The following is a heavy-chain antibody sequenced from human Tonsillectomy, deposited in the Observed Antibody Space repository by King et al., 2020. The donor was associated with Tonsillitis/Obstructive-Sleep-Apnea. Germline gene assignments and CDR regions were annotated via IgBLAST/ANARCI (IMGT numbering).Heavy chain of an antibody. CDR2: ISPYNGDT. CDR3: ARDSMSHYYDSSAYYTFAY. D-gene: IGHD3-22*01. Sequence: QLVQSGPEVKKPGASVKVSCKASGYTFSNYGISWVRQAPGQGLEWMGWISPYNGDTNYAQKLQGRVTMTTGTSTSTAYMELRSLRSDDTAGYYCARDSMSHYYDSSAYYTFAYWGQGTLVTVSS. V-gene: IGHV1-18*01. J-gene: IGHJ4*02. CDR1: GYTFSNYG.